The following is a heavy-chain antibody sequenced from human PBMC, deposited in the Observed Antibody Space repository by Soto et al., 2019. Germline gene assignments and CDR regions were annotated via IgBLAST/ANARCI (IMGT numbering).Heavy chain of an antibody. Sequence: EVQLVESAGGLVKPGGSLRLSCVASGFSFNEAWMNWVRQAPGQGLEWVGRIKTSAGGGETYYAAPVQGRFTISRDDSKNTLYLHMNSLRTEDTAIYYCTTGSVEGIWGQGTTVIVSS. J-gene: IGHJ6*02. CDR3: TTGSVEGI. CDR2: IKTSAGGGET. D-gene: IGHD2-15*01. V-gene: IGHV3-15*07. CDR1: GFSFNEAW.